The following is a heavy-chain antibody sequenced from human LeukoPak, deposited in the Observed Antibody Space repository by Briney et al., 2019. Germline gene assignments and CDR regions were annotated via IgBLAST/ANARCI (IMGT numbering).Heavy chain of an antibody. J-gene: IGHJ4*02. D-gene: IGHD3-10*01. CDR3: ARGPPFGSGTYYVDY. CDR1: GFTFSSYN. V-gene: IGHV3-48*01. CDR2: ISSSSSTI. Sequence: GGSLRLSCAASGFTFSSYNMNWVRQAPGKGLEWVPYISSSSSTIYHADSVKGRFTVSRDNAKNSLYLQMNSLRAEDTAVYYCARGPPFGSGTYYVDYWGQGTQVTVSS.